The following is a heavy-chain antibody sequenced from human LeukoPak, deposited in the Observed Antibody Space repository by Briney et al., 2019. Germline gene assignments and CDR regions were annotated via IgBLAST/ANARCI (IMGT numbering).Heavy chain of an antibody. J-gene: IGHJ6*02. D-gene: IGHD1/OR15-1a*01. CDR2: INKDGSEK. CDR3: ARNNDMDV. V-gene: IGHV3-7*03. CDR1: GFILSNHW. Sequence: GGSLRLSCAASGFILSNHWMTWVRQTPGKGPEWVANINKDGSEKYYVDSVKGRFTISRDTAKNSLYLQMNNLRAEDTALYYCARNNDMDVWGQGTTVIVSS.